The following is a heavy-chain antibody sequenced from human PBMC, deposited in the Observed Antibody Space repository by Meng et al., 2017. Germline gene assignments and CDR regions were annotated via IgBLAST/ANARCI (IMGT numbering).Heavy chain of an antibody. J-gene: IGHJ5*02. Sequence: QVPLVQSGGEVNTPCPSVEFSCKASGGTFRLYAINWVRQAPGQGLDWMGGIIPIFATATYAQKFQGRVTITADESTSTAYMELSSLRSDDTAVYYCAQGVDNWFDPWGQGTLVTVSS. CDR3: AQGVDNWFDP. V-gene: IGHV1-69*01. CDR2: IIPIFATA. D-gene: IGHD2-15*01. CDR1: GGTFRLYA.